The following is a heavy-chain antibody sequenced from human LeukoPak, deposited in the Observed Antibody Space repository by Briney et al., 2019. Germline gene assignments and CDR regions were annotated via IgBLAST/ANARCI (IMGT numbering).Heavy chain of an antibody. Sequence: GGSLRLSCEASGFTFSDYYMNWIRQAPGKGLEWVSYISSSSSYTNYADSVKGRFTISRDNPKNSLYLQMNSLRAEDTAVYYCAKDSSGWYDESWFDPWGQGTLVTVSS. CDR1: GFTFSDYY. J-gene: IGHJ5*02. CDR2: ISSSSSYT. D-gene: IGHD6-19*01. V-gene: IGHV3-11*05. CDR3: AKDSSGWYDESWFDP.